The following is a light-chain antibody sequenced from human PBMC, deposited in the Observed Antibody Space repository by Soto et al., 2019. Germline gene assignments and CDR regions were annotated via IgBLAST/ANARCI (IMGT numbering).Light chain of an antibody. J-gene: IGKJ4*01. Sequence: DIQLTQSPSFLSASVGDRVTLTCRASQDNTSYLAWYQQKPGKAPKLLIYAASTLQSGVPSRFSGSGSGTEFTLTISSLQPEDFATYYCQQLNSYPVTFGGGTKVEIK. V-gene: IGKV1-9*01. CDR2: AAS. CDR3: QQLNSYPVT. CDR1: QDNTSY.